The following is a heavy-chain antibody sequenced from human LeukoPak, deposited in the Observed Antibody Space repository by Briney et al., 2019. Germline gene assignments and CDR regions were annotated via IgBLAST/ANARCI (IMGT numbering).Heavy chain of an antibody. J-gene: IGHJ4*02. CDR1: GDSISSYY. D-gene: IGHD2-2*01. CDR3: ARMNFGPAAPFDY. CDR2: IYYSGST. Sequence: SETLSLTCSVSGDSISSYYGRWIRQPPGKGLEWTGYIYYSGSTYYNPSLKSRVTISGDTSKNPFSLKLSSVTAADTAVYYCARMNFGPAAPFDYWGQGTLVTVSS. V-gene: IGHV4-59*08.